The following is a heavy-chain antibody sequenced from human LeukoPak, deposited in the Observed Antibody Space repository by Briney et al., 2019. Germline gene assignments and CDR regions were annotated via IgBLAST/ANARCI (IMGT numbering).Heavy chain of an antibody. V-gene: IGHV4-34*01. CDR3: AISADYDFWSGYYPXFDY. J-gene: IGHJ4*02. Sequence: SETLSLTCAVYGGSFSGYYWSWIRQPPGKGLEWIGEINHSGSTNYNPSLKSRVTISVDTSKNQFSLKLSSVTAADTAVYYCAISADYDFWSGYYPXFDYWGQGTLVTVSS. CDR1: GGSFSGYY. D-gene: IGHD3-3*01. CDR2: INHSGST.